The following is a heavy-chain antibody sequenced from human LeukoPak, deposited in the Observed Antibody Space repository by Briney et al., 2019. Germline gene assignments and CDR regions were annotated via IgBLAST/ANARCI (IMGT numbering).Heavy chain of an antibody. CDR1: GFTFSRYE. CDR2: ISSSNSII. D-gene: IGHD4/OR15-4a*01. CDR3: ARGYPYGADEGIDY. V-gene: IGHV3-48*03. Sequence: GGSLRLSCAASGFTFSRYEMNWVRQAPGKGLEWVSYISSSNSIIYYADSVKGRFTISRDNAESSLYLHMNSLRAEDTAVYYCARGYPYGADEGIDYWGQGILVTVSS. J-gene: IGHJ4*02.